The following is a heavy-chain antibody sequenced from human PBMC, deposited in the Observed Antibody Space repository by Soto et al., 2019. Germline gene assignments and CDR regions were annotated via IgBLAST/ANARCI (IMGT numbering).Heavy chain of an antibody. CDR3: SRSQVAMIHPVEY. J-gene: IGHJ4*02. D-gene: IGHD3-22*01. CDR1: GFSISSGGYY. CDR2: IYHTGST. Sequence: QVQLQESGPGLVKPSQTLSLTCTVSGFSISSGGYYWSWIRQHPGKGLEWIGYIYHTGSTYHNPYLKGRVTLSLDPSNIQFTLRQSSVTAEDTGLYHCSRSQVAMIHPVEYWGQGTLVTVSS. V-gene: IGHV4-31*03.